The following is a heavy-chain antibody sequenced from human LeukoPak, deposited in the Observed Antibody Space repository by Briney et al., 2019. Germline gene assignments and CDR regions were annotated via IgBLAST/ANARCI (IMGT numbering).Heavy chain of an antibody. CDR1: GDSISSYY. CDR2: IYTSGGT. CDR3: ARLTRLSTSPDRYYLDY. Sequence: SETLSLTSTVSGDSISSYYWSWIRQPPGKGLEWIGYIYTSGGTNYIPSLKGRVTISIDTSKNQFSLKLSSVTAADSAVYYCARLTRLSTSPDRYYLDYWGQGTLVTVSS. D-gene: IGHD6-6*01. V-gene: IGHV4-4*09. J-gene: IGHJ4*02.